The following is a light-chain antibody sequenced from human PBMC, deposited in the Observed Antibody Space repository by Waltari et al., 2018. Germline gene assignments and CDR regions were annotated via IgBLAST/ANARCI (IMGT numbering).Light chain of an antibody. Sequence: EIVLTQSPGTLSLSLGERATLSCRASQSVSRALAWYQQKPGQAPRLLIYGASTRATGIPDRFSGSGSGKDFSLTSSRLEPDDLAVYYCQHYLRLPVTFGQGTTVEI. CDR1: QSVSRA. V-gene: IGKV3-20*01. CDR2: GAS. CDR3: QHYLRLPVT. J-gene: IGKJ1*01.